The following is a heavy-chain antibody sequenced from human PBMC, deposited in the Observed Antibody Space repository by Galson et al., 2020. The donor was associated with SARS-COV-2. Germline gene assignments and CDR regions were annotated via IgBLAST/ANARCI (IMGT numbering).Heavy chain of an antibody. J-gene: IGHJ6*02. V-gene: IGHV3-7*01. D-gene: IGHD6-6*01. Sequence: GGSLRLSCAASRFTFSNYWMNWVRQAPGKGLEWVANIKEDGSERNYVDSVKGRFTISRDNTKNSMYLQMDSLRAEDTAVYYCAREIGQVVRSYYYTYGMDVWGQGTTVTVSS. CDR2: IKEDGSER. CDR3: AREIGQVVRSYYYTYGMDV. CDR1: RFTFSNYW.